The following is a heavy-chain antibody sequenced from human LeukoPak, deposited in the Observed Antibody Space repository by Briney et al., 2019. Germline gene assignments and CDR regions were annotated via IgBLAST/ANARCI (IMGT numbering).Heavy chain of an antibody. J-gene: IGHJ4*02. CDR1: GGSISSYY. CDR3: ARHRDVWYYFDY. Sequence: SETLSLTCNVSGGSISSYYWSWIRQPPGKELEWIGYVYHSGSTNYNPSLKSRVTISVDTSKNQFSLKLTSVTAADTAIYYCARHRDVWYYFDYWGQGTLVTVSS. D-gene: IGHD3-10*01. CDR2: VYHSGST. V-gene: IGHV4-59*08.